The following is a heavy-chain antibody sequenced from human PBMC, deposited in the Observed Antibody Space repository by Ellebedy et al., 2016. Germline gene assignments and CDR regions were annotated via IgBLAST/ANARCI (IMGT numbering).Heavy chain of an antibody. CDR2: IYYSGST. Sequence: GSLRLXXTVSGGSISSYYWSWIRQPPGKGLEWIGYIYYSGSTNYNPSLKSRVTISVDTSKNQFSLKLSSVTAADTAVYYWARVLGGIVVNWFDPWGQGTLVTVSS. V-gene: IGHV4-59*01. D-gene: IGHD2-15*01. CDR3: ARVLGGIVVNWFDP. CDR1: GGSISSYY. J-gene: IGHJ5*02.